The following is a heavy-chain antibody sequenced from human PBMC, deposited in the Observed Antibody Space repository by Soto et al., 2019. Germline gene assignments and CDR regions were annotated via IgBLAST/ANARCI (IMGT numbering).Heavy chain of an antibody. J-gene: IGHJ4*02. CDR1: DGYIGSSNW. CDR2: IYHSGST. V-gene: IGHV4-4*02. D-gene: IGHD3-22*01. CDR3: ARSSMSQTNPFDY. Sequence: RSAPRSLTSTDSDGYIGSSNWWSCFRQPPGKGLEWSGEIYHSGSTNYNPSLKSRVTISVDKSKNQFSLKLSSVTAADTAVYYCARSSMSQTNPFDYWGQGTLVTSSS.